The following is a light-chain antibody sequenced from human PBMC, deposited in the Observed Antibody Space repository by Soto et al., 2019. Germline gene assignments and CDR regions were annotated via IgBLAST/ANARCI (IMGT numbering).Light chain of an antibody. J-gene: IGLJ1*01. CDR1: NSNIGSNT. CDR2: YDN. CDR3: AAWDGSLNGRV. V-gene: IGLV1-44*01. Sequence: VLTQPPSASGTPGQRVTISCSGSNSNIGSNTVNWYQQLPGTAPKLLIYYDNLRPSGVPDRISGSKSGTSASLAISGLQSDDEADYYCAAWDGSLNGRVFGTGTKVTVL.